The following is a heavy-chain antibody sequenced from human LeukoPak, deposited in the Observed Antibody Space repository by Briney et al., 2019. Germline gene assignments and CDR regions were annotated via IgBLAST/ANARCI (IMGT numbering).Heavy chain of an antibody. CDR3: ATDRTGICSGGSCYPLISAFDI. Sequence: ASVKVSCKVSGYSLTELSMHWVRQAPGKGLEWMGGFDPEDGETIYAQKFHGRVTMTEDTSTDTAYMELSSLRSEDTAVYYCATDRTGICSGGSCYPLISAFDIWGQGTMVTVSS. CDR1: GYSLTELS. D-gene: IGHD2-15*01. CDR2: FDPEDGET. V-gene: IGHV1-24*01. J-gene: IGHJ3*02.